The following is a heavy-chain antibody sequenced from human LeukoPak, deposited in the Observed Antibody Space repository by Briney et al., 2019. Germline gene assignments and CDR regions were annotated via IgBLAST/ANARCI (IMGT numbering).Heavy chain of an antibody. D-gene: IGHD3-16*01. CDR2: IYYSGST. Sequence: PSETLSLTCTVSGCSISSYYWSWIRQPPGRGLEWIGYIYYSGSTNHNPSLQSRVTISVDTSKNQFSLKLSFVTAADTAVYFCARYVACFDYWGQGALVTVSS. J-gene: IGHJ4*02. CDR1: GCSISSYY. CDR3: ARYVACFDY. V-gene: IGHV4-59*08.